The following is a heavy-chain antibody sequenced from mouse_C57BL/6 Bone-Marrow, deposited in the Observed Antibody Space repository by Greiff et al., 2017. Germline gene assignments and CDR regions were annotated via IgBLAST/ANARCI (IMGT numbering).Heavy chain of an antibody. CDR2: INPYNGGT. D-gene: IGHD1-1*01. CDR1: GYTFTDYY. J-gene: IGHJ1*03. CDR3: ARGGDYYGSSPTHSDV. V-gene: IGHV1-19*01. Sequence: EVQLQQSGPVLVKPGASVKMSCKASGYTFTDYYMNWVKQSHGKSLEWIGVINPYNGGTSYNQKFKGKATLTVDKSSSTAYMELNSLTSEDSEVYYCARGGDYYGSSPTHSDVWGTGTTVTVSS.